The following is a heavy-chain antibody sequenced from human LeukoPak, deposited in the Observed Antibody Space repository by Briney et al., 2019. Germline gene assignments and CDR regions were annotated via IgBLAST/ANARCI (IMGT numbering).Heavy chain of an antibody. CDR3: ARVMSYKVRYFQH. Sequence: QPGGSLTLSCAASGFTFSSYEMNWVRQAPGKGLEWVLYISSSGSTIYYADSVKGRFTISRDNAKNSLYLQMNSLRAEDTAVYYCARVMSYKVRYFQHWGQGTLVTVSS. V-gene: IGHV3-48*03. CDR1: GFTFSSYE. CDR2: ISSSGSTI. D-gene: IGHD1-26*01. J-gene: IGHJ1*01.